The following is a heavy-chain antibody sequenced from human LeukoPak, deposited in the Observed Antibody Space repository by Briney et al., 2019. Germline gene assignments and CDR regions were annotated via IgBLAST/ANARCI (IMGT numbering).Heavy chain of an antibody. CDR2: IYSGGST. D-gene: IGHD3-16*02. CDR3: ARDSGLSRSRVSYYYGMDV. CDR1: GFTVSSNY. V-gene: IGHV3-66*01. J-gene: IGHJ6*02. Sequence: PGGSLRLSCAASGFTVSSNYMSWVRQAPGKGLEWVSVIYSGGSTYYADSVKGRFTISRDNSKNTLYLQMNSLRAEDTAVYYCARDSGLSRSRVSYYYGMDVWGQGTAVTVSS.